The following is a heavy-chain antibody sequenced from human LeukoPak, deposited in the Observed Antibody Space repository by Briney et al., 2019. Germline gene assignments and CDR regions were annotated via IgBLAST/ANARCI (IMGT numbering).Heavy chain of an antibody. Sequence: ASVKVSCKASGYTFTSYDINWVRQATGQGLEWMGWMNPNSGNTGYAQKFQGRVTMTEDTSTDTAYMELSSLRSEDTAVYYCATDSYDSSGYYYYYYGMDVWGQGTTVTVSS. CDR3: ATDSYDSSGYYYYYYGMDV. V-gene: IGHV1-8*01. D-gene: IGHD3-22*01. CDR2: MNPNSGNT. J-gene: IGHJ6*02. CDR1: GYTFTSYD.